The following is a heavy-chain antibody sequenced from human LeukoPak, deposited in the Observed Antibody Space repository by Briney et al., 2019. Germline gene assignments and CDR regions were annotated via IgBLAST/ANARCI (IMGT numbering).Heavy chain of an antibody. Sequence: ASVKVSCKTSGYTFTGYYMHWLRQAPGQGLEWMGWINPNSGGTNYAQNFQGRVTMTRDTSISTAYMELSRLRSDDTAVYYCVRDDVSPWGQGTLVTVSS. CDR3: VRDDVSP. V-gene: IGHV1-2*02. CDR2: INPNSGGT. J-gene: IGHJ5*02. CDR1: GYTFTGYY.